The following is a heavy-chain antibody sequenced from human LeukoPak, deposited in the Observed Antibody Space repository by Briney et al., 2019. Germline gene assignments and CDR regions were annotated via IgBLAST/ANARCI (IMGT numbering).Heavy chain of an antibody. D-gene: IGHD6-13*01. CDR2: INHSGST. Sequence: SETLSLTCTVSGGSISSSSYYWGWIRQPPGKGLEWIGEINHSGSTNYNPSLKSRVTISVDTSKNQFSLKLSSVTAADTAVYYCGRRAAARLRGYFQHWGQGTLVTVSS. J-gene: IGHJ1*01. V-gene: IGHV4-39*07. CDR1: GGSISSSSYY. CDR3: GRRAAARLRGYFQH.